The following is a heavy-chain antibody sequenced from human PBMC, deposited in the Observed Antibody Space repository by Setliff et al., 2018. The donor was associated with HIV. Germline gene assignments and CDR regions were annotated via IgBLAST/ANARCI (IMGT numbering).Heavy chain of an antibody. CDR3: ARDSGDNPPTLYWYFDL. V-gene: IGHV3-53*01. J-gene: IGHJ2*01. Sequence: RLSCAASGFSVRSNYMSWVRQAPGKGLEWVSIIYRDGSTYYADSVRGRFTISRDNSKNTLYLQMNNLRAEDTAVYYCARDSGDNPPTLYWYFDLWGRGTLVTVSS. CDR1: GFSVRSNY. D-gene: IGHD2-21*01. CDR2: IYRDGST.